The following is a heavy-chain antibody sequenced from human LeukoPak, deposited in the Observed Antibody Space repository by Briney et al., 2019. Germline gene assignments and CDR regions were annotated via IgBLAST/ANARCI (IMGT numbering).Heavy chain of an antibody. J-gene: IGHJ6*02. CDR1: GGSFSDYF. CDR2: INQSGRT. V-gene: IGHV4-34*01. Sequence: PSETLSLTCAVYGGSFSDYFWGWIRQPPGKGLEWIGEINQSGRTYYNPSLKSRVTISVDTSKNQFSLNLSSVTAADTAVYYCARDVVVVPAAIHYGMDVWGQGTTVTVSS. D-gene: IGHD2-2*01. CDR3: ARDVVVVPAAIHYGMDV.